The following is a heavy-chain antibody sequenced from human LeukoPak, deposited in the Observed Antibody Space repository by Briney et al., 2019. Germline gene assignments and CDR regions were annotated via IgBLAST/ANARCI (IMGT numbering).Heavy chain of an antibody. V-gene: IGHV1-2*02. J-gene: IGHJ5*02. D-gene: IGHD1-26*01. CDR1: GYTLVNHG. Sequence: LRASVKVSCKASGYTLVNHGITWVRQAPGQGLEWMGWINPNSGGTNYAQKFQGRVTMTRDTSISTAYMELSRLRSDDTAVYYCARVYYGSYSDNWFDPWGQGTLVTVSS. CDR3: ARVYYGSYSDNWFDP. CDR2: INPNSGGT.